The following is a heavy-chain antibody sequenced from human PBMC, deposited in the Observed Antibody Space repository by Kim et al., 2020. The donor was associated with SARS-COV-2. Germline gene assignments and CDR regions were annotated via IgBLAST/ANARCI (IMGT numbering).Heavy chain of an antibody. V-gene: IGHV4-34*01. CDR1: GGSFSGYY. CDR2: INHSGST. Sequence: SETLSLTCAVYGGSFSGYYWSWIRQPPGKGLEWIGEINHSGSTNYNPSLKSRVTISVDTSKNQFSLKLSSVTAADTAVYYCARGRFISTIAAAGTDHWGQGTLVTVSS. J-gene: IGHJ4*02. D-gene: IGHD6-13*01. CDR3: ARGRFISTIAAAGTDH.